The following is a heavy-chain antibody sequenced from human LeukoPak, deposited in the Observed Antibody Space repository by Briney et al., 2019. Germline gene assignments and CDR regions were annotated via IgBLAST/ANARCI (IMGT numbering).Heavy chain of an antibody. Sequence: GGSLRLSCAASGFTFSSYWMSWVRQPPGKGLEWVATIKQDGSEKYYVDSVKGRFTISRDNAKNSLYLQMNSLRAEDTAVYYCARGEGYGDYVWGSYRPYYFDYWGQGTLVTVSS. CDR3: ARGEGYGDYVWGSYRPYYFDY. CDR2: IKQDGSEK. V-gene: IGHV3-7*01. CDR1: GFTFSSYW. J-gene: IGHJ4*02. D-gene: IGHD3-16*02.